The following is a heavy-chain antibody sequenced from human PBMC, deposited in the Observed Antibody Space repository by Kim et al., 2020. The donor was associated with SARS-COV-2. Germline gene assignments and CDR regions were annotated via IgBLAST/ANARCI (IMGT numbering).Heavy chain of an antibody. CDR3: ARDYGGNSKGEGWFDP. Sequence: SLKSRVTISVDTSKNQFSLKLSSVTAADTAVYYCARDYGGNSKGEGWFDPWGQGTLVTVSS. V-gene: IGHV4-31*02. J-gene: IGHJ5*02. D-gene: IGHD4-17*01.